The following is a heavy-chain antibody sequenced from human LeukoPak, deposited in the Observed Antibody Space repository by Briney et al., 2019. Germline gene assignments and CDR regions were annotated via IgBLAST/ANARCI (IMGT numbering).Heavy chain of an antibody. D-gene: IGHD3-3*01. V-gene: IGHV3-23*01. Sequence: GGSLRLSCAASGFTFTNYAMSWVRQAPGKGLEWVSAISGGGGSTYYADSVKGRFTISRDNSKNTLYLQMNSLRAEDTAVYYCAKDPSNDFWSGYYGYWGQGTLVTVSS. CDR1: GFTFTNYA. CDR2: ISGGGGST. J-gene: IGHJ4*02. CDR3: AKDPSNDFWSGYYGY.